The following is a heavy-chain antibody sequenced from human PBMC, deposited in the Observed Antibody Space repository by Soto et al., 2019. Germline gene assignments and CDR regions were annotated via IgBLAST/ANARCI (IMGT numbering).Heavy chain of an antibody. D-gene: IGHD2-15*01. CDR3: ARSDIVVVVAGGSSGYCYGMDV. J-gene: IGHJ6*02. Sequence: GESLKISCKGSGYSFTSYWISWVRQMPGKGLEWMGRVDPSDSYTNYSPSFQGHVTISADKSISTAYLQWSSLKASDTAMYYCARSDIVVVVAGGSSGYCYGMDVWGQGTTVTVSS. CDR1: GYSFTSYW. V-gene: IGHV5-10-1*01. CDR2: VDPSDSYT.